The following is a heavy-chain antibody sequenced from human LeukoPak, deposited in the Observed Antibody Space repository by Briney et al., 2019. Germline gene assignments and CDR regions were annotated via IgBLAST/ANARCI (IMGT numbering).Heavy chain of an antibody. D-gene: IGHD6-13*01. Sequence: SGTLSLTCAVSGDSINSSNWWNWVRQPPGQGLEWIAEIYHSGNTYYNPSLKSRVTISVDTSKNQFSLRLSSVTAADTAVYYCAREGDSSSVGWFDPWGQGTLVTVSS. J-gene: IGHJ5*02. V-gene: IGHV4-4*02. CDR2: IYHSGNT. CDR3: AREGDSSSVGWFDP. CDR1: GDSINSSNW.